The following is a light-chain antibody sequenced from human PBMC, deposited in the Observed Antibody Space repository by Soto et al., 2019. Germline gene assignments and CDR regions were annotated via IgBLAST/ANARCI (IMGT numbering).Light chain of an antibody. Sequence: QSALTQPASVSGSPGQSITISCTGTSSDVGGYNYVSWYQQHPGTAPKLMIYDVSNRPSGVSNRFSGSTSGNTASLTISGLQAADEADYYGNSYTSSGTLGHVVFGGGTKLTVL. J-gene: IGLJ2*01. CDR3: NSYTSSGTLGHVV. CDR1: SSDVGGYNY. CDR2: DVS. V-gene: IGLV2-14*03.